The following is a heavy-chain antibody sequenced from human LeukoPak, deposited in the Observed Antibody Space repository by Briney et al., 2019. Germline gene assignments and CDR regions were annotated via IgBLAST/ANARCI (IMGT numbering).Heavy chain of an antibody. J-gene: IGHJ4*02. Sequence: GGSLRLSCAASGFTFSDYYMSWIRQAPGKGLEWVSYISSGSTIYYADSVKGRFTISRDNAKNSLYLQMNSLRAEDTAVYYCARDHSSPFFDYWGQGTLVTVSS. CDR3: ARDHSSPFFDY. CDR1: GFTFSDYY. V-gene: IGHV3-11*01. D-gene: IGHD6-13*01. CDR2: ISSGSTI.